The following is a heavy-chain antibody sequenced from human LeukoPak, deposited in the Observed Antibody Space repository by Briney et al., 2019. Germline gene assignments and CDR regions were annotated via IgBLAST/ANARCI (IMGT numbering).Heavy chain of an antibody. CDR1: GFTFNRYN. CDR3: ARDRSSSSHTPDY. Sequence: PGGSLRLSCAASGFTFNRYNMNWVRRAPGKGLEWVSSISTSSSYIYYADSVRGRFTISRDNAKNSLYLQMNSLRAEDTAVYYCARDRSSSSHTPDYWGQGTLVTVSS. J-gene: IGHJ4*02. D-gene: IGHD6-13*01. V-gene: IGHV3-21*01. CDR2: ISTSSSYI.